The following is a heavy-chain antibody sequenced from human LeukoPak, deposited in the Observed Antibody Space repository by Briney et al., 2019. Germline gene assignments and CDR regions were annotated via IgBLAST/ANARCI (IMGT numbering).Heavy chain of an antibody. CDR2: IYYSGST. D-gene: IGHD3-16*01. Sequence: PSETLSLTCTVSGSSISSYYWSWIRQPPGKGLEWIGYIYYSGSTNYNPSLKSRVTISVDTSKNQFSLKLSSVTAADTAVYYCARDRSDYVWGSNDAFDIWGQGTMVTVSS. CDR1: GSSISSYY. V-gene: IGHV4-59*01. J-gene: IGHJ3*02. CDR3: ARDRSDYVWGSNDAFDI.